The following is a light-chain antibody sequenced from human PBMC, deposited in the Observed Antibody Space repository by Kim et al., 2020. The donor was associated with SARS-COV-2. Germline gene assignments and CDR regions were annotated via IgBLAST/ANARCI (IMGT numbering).Light chain of an antibody. J-gene: IGKJ1*01. CDR3: QQYSRGPWT. CDR1: QSISSN. V-gene: IGKV3-15*01. Sequence: EIVMTQSPATLSVSPGERVTLSCRASQSISSNLAWYQQKPGQAPRLLIYGASARATGIPITFSGSGSGTEFTLTISSLQSEDFAVYYCQQYSRGPWTFGQGTKVDIK. CDR2: GAS.